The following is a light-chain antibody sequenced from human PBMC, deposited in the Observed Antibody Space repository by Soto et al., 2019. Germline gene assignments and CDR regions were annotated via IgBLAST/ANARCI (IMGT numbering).Light chain of an antibody. CDR2: AVS. CDR1: NSDVGGYNF. Sequence: QSALTQPRSVSGSPGQSVTISCTGTNSDVGGYNFVSWYQQLPGKAPKLMISAVSQRPSGVPDRFSGSKPGNTASPTISGLQADDEADYFCCSYTASDIWVFGGGTKVTVL. CDR3: CSYTASDIWV. V-gene: IGLV2-11*01. J-gene: IGLJ3*02.